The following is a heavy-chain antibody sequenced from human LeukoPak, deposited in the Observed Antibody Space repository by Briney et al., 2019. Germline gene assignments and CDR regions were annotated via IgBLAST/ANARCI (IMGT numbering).Heavy chain of an antibody. V-gene: IGHV5-51*01. CDR1: GYRLTSYW. D-gene: IGHD5-18*01. Sequence: GGPLEISFQGSGYRLTSYWIGWVRPRPGKGLEWVGIIYPGDSDTRYSPSFQGQVTISADKSISTAYLQWSSLKASDTAMYYCARHLSSYGPYDAFDIWGQGTMVTVSS. J-gene: IGHJ3*02. CDR3: ARHLSSYGPYDAFDI. CDR2: IYPGDSDT.